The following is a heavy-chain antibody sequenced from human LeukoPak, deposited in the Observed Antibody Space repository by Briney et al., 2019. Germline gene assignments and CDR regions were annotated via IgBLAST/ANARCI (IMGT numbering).Heavy chain of an antibody. V-gene: IGHV3-21*01. CDR1: GFTFSSYS. CDR2: ISSSSSYI. Sequence: GGSLRLSCAASGFTFSSYSMNWVRQAPGKGLEWVSSISSSSSYIYYADSGKGRFTISRDNAKNSLYLQMNSLRAADTAVYYCARDPTVGYCSSTSCYGWFDPWGQGTLVTVSS. D-gene: IGHD2-2*01. CDR3: ARDPTVGYCSSTSCYGWFDP. J-gene: IGHJ5*02.